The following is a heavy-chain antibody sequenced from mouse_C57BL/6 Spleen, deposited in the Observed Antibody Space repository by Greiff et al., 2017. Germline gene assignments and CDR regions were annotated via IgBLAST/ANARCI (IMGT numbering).Heavy chain of an antibody. V-gene: IGHV1-15*01. CDR2: IDPETGGT. CDR3: TINWAG. Sequence: QVQLQQSGAELVRPGASVTLSCKASGYTFTDYEMHWVKQTPVHGLEWIGAIDPETGGTAYNQKFKGKTILTADKSSSTAYMELRSLTSEDSAVYDCTINWAGWGQGTTLTVSS. J-gene: IGHJ2*01. CDR1: GYTFTDYE. D-gene: IGHD4-1*01.